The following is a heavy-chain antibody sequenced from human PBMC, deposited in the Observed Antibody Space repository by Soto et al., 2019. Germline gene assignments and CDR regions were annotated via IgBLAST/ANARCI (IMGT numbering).Heavy chain of an antibody. CDR2: IYHSGST. Sequence: SETLSLTCTVSGGSINKNYWGWIRQSPGKGLEWIGHIYHSGSTKYNSSLKSRVVISIDASRNQFSLRLTSVTAADTAIYYCAIIGCAYGSNNWFAPRRQRALVTVSS. J-gene: IGHJ5*02. CDR1: GGSINKNY. V-gene: IGHV4-59*03. CDR3: AIIGCAYGSNNWFAP. D-gene: IGHD4-17*01.